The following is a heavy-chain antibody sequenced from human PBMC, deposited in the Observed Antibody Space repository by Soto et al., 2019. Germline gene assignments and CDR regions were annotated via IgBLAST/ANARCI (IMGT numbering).Heavy chain of an antibody. CDR3: ARDQNYDYIWGSFLY. D-gene: IGHD3-16*01. CDR1: GYTFTSYG. V-gene: IGHV1-18*01. CDR2: ISAYNGNT. Sequence: ASVKVSCKASGYTFTSYGISWVRQAPGQGLEWMGWISAYNGNTNYAQKLQGRVTMTTDTSTSTAYMELRSLRSDDTAVYYCARDQNYDYIWGSFLYWGQGTLVTVSS. J-gene: IGHJ4*02.